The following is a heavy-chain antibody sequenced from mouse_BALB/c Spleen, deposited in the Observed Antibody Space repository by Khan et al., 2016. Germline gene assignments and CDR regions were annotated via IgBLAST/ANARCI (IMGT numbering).Heavy chain of an antibody. J-gene: IGHJ4*01. V-gene: IGHV2-2*02. CDR1: GFSLTRYG. CDR3: ASTGSYALDY. Sequence: QVQLQQPGPGLGQPSQSLSITCTVSGFSLTRYGVHWVRQSPGKGLEWLGVIWSGGNTDYNAAFISRLSINKDNSKSQVFFKMNSLQVNDTAIYYCASTGSYALDYWGQGTSVTVSS. CDR2: IWSGGNT. D-gene: IGHD4-1*02.